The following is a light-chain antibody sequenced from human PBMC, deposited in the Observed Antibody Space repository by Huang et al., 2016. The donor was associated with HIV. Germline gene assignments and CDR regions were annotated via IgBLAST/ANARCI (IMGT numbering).Light chain of an antibody. CDR1: QSVLYRSDNKNY. J-gene: IGKJ2*01. CDR3: QQYYSVPYT. CDR2: WAS. Sequence: DIVMTQSPDSLAVSLGERATINCKSSQSVLYRSDNKNYLAWYQQKPGQPPKLLIYWASTRESGVPDRFSGSVSGTDFTLTIRSLQAEDVAFYYCQQYYSVPYTFGQGTKLEIK. V-gene: IGKV4-1*01.